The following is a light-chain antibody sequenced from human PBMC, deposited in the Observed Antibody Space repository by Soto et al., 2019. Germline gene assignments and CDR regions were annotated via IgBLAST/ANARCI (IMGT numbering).Light chain of an antibody. CDR3: QQSYYIPWT. CDR2: DAS. Sequence: DIQMTQSPASLSASVGDTVTITCRGSQSINTFLSWYRHKPGKAPELLIYDASTLQIGVPSRFSGSGYGTEFTLTISSLQSEDFATYYFQQSYYIPWTFGQGTKVHIK. CDR1: QSINTF. J-gene: IGKJ1*01. V-gene: IGKV1-39*01.